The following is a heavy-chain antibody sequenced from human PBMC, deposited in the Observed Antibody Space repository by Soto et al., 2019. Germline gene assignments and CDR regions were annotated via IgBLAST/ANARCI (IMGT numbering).Heavy chain of an antibody. D-gene: IGHD6-19*01. CDR2: IWYDGSNK. J-gene: IGHJ6*02. CDR3: AREGSSGWYGYYGMDV. Sequence: QVQLVESGGGVVQPGRSLRLSCAASGFTFSSYGMHWVRQAPGKGLEWVAVIWYDGSNKYYAASVKGRFTISRDNYKNTLYLQMNSLRDEDTAVYYCAREGSSGWYGYYGMDVWGQGTTVTVSS. CDR1: GFTFSSYG. V-gene: IGHV3-33*01.